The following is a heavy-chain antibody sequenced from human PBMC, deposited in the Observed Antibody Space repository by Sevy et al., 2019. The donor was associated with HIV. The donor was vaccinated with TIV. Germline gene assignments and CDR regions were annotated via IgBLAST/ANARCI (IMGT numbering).Heavy chain of an antibody. V-gene: IGHV4-31*03. D-gene: IGHD1-26*01. CDR2: ISYSGRT. Sequence: SETLSLTCTVSGGSISSLNYYWTWIRQHPGKGLEWIGYISYSGRTNYNPSLKSRLTISLDTSKNQFSLRLSSVTAADTALFYCARANAYLTSDAFDLWGPGTMVTVSS. CDR3: ARANAYLTSDAFDL. CDR1: GGSISSLNYY. J-gene: IGHJ3*01.